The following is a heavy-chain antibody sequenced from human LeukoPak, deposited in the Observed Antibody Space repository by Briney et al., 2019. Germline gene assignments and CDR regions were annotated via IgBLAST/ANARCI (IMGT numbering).Heavy chain of an antibody. CDR2: INSDGSST. J-gene: IGHJ6*02. CDR1: GFTFSNYA. V-gene: IGHV3-74*01. Sequence: GGSLRLSCAASGFTFSNYAMTWVRQAPGKGLVWVSRINSDGSSTSYADSVKGRFTISRDNAKNTLYLQMNSLRAEDTAVYHCAKSDLTSDLDVWGQGTTVTVSS. CDR3: AKSDLTSDLDV. D-gene: IGHD2-21*01.